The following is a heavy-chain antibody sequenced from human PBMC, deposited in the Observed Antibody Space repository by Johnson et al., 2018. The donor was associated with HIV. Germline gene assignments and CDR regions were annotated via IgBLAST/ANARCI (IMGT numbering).Heavy chain of an antibody. CDR3: AKGEAQEGWIQLQSYAFDF. D-gene: IGHD5-18*01. Sequence: QVQLVESGGGVVQPGGSLRVSCAASGFTFTNYGMHWVRQVPGKGLEWVAFIRFDGSDKYYADSVKGRFTISRDNSKYTVYLQMNSLTPEDSALYYCAKGEAQEGWIQLQSYAFDFWGRGTMVTVSS. J-gene: IGHJ3*01. CDR2: IRFDGSDK. V-gene: IGHV3-30*02. CDR1: GFTFTNYG.